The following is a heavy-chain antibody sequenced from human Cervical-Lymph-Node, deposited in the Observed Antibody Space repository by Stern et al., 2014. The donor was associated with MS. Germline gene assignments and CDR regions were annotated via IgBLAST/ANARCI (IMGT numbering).Heavy chain of an antibody. CDR1: GASISRVGYY. CDR2: ISYIGST. Sequence: QLQLQESGPGLVKPSQTLSLTCTVSGASISRVGYYWSWIRQHPGKGLEWIGYISYIGSTYYNPSLQSRVSISLDTSENRFSLNLSSVTAADTALYYCARSDRLWGSFDYWGQGTLVTVSS. J-gene: IGHJ4*02. CDR3: ARSDRLWGSFDY. D-gene: IGHD3-16*01. V-gene: IGHV4-31*03.